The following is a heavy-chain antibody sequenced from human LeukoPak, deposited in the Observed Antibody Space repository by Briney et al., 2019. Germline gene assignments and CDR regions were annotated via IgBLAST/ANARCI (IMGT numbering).Heavy chain of an antibody. J-gene: IGHJ4*02. Sequence: GGSLRLSCAASGFTFEDYAMHWVRHPPGKGLEWVSLISGDGTRRKYVDSVKGRFTISRDNSKHSLYLQMDSLRTEDTAVYYYAKNPGEYYEYYVDYWGQGTLVTVSS. V-gene: IGHV3-43*02. CDR3: AKNPGEYYEYYVDY. CDR2: ISGDGTRR. CDR1: GFTFEDYA. D-gene: IGHD1-26*01.